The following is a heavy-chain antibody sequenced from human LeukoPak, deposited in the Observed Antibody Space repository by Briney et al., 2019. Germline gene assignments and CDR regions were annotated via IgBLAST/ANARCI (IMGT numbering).Heavy chain of an antibody. D-gene: IGHD5-24*01. Sequence: GGSLRLSCAASGFTVSSNYMNWVRQAPGKGLEWVSVLYSGGSTYYADSVKDRFTISRDNSKNTLYLQMNSLRAEDTAVYYCARDPDGGYYFDYWGQGTLVTVSS. CDR2: LYSGGST. V-gene: IGHV3-66*01. CDR3: ARDPDGGYYFDY. J-gene: IGHJ4*02. CDR1: GFTVSSNY.